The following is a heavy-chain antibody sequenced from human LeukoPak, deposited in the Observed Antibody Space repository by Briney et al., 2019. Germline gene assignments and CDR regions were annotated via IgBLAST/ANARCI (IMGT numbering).Heavy chain of an antibody. CDR2: IYYSGST. D-gene: IGHD3-22*01. CDR1: DGSISSYY. Sequence: SETLSLTCTVSDGSISSYYWSWIRQPPGKGLEWIGYIYYSGSTNYNPSLKSRVTISVDTSKNQFSLKLSSVTAADTAVYYCARDLRSITMIAGAFDIWGQGTMVTVSS. CDR3: ARDLRSITMIAGAFDI. V-gene: IGHV4-59*01. J-gene: IGHJ3*02.